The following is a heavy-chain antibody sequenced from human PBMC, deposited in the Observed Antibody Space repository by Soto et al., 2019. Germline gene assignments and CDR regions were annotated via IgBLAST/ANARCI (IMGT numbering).Heavy chain of an antibody. Sequence: QVQLQQWGAGLLKPSETLSPTCAVYGGSFSGYYWSWIRQPPGKGLEWIGEINHIGSRTYIPSLKSRVPISVDTSNNQCSLRLCSVTAADKAVYYCARGPDIVVVVAAAEAWFDPWGQGTLVTVAS. CDR2: INHIGSR. D-gene: IGHD2-15*01. CDR3: ARGPDIVVVVAAAEAWFDP. J-gene: IGHJ5*02. CDR1: GGSFSGYY. V-gene: IGHV4-34*01.